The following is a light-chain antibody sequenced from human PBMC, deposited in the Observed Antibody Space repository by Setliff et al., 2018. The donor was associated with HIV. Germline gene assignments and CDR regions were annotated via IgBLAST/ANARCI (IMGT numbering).Light chain of an antibody. CDR3: ISYADSSALYV. Sequence: QPALTQPASVSGSPGQSITISCTGTSSDIGGYDYVSWYQQHPDTAPKVIIYEVSNRPSGVSNRFSGSKSGNTASLTISGLLAEDEADYYCISYADSSALYVFGSGTKVTVL. J-gene: IGLJ1*01. CDR2: EVS. CDR1: SSDIGGYDY. V-gene: IGLV2-14*01.